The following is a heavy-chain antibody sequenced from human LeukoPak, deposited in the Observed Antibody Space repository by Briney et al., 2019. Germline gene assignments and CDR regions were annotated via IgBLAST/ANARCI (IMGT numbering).Heavy chain of an antibody. D-gene: IGHD4-17*01. CDR2: IYTSGST. CDR1: GGSISSGSYY. V-gene: IGHV4-61*02. Sequence: PSQTLSLTCTVSGGSISSGSYYWSWIRQPAGKGREWIGRIYTSGSTNYNPSLKSRVTISVDTSKNQFSLKLSSVTAADTAVYYCARDNGDYVVDYWGQGTLVTVSS. CDR3: ARDNGDYVVDY. J-gene: IGHJ4*02.